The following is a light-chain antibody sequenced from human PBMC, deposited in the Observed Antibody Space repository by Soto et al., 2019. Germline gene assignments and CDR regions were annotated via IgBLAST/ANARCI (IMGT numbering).Light chain of an antibody. CDR1: SSDVGGYNY. Sequence: QSALTQPASVSGSPGQSITISCTGTSSDVGGYNYVSWYQQHPGKAPKLMVYEVSNRPSGVSNRFSGSKSGNTASLTISGLKAEEEADYYCSSYTSTSTGVYVFGTGTKVTVL. CDR2: EVS. J-gene: IGLJ1*01. V-gene: IGLV2-14*01. CDR3: SSYTSTSTGVYV.